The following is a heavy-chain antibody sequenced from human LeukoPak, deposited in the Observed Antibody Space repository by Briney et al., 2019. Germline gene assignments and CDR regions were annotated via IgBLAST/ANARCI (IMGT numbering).Heavy chain of an antibody. J-gene: IGHJ5*02. CDR1: GGTFSSYA. V-gene: IGHV1-69*13. D-gene: IGHD2-21*02. Sequence: SVKVSCKASGGTFSSYAISWVRQAPGQGLEWMGGIIPIFGTANYAQKFQGRVTTTADESTSTAYMELSSLRSEDTAVYYCARRAALCGGDCQVWFDPWGQGTLVTVSS. CDR3: ARRAALCGGDCQVWFDP. CDR2: IIPIFGTA.